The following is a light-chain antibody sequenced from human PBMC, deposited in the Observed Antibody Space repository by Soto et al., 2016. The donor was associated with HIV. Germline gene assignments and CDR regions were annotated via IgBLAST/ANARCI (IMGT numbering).Light chain of an antibody. CDR3: QQYNSYPYT. CDR2: KAS. CDR1: QSINSW. J-gene: IGKJ4*01. V-gene: IGKV1-5*03. Sequence: DIQMTQSPSTLSASVGDRVTITCRASQSINSWLAWYQQKAGKAPKLLIYKASSLESGVPSRFSGSGSGTEFTLTISSLQPDDFATYYCQQYNSYPYTFGGGTKVEIK.